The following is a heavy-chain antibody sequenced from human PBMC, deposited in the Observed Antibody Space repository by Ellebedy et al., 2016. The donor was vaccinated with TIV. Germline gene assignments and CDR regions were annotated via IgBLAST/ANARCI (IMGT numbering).Heavy chain of an antibody. V-gene: IGHV3-11*01. CDR1: GFNFNDYY. CDR3: ARGGRYSGSSPDY. Sequence: GGSLRLXCAASGFNFNDYYMSWIRQAPGKGLEWLSYLNYGGGTISYADSVKGRFTISRDNAKNSLYLQMNTLRDDDTAVYYCARGGRYSGSSPDYWGQGTLVTVSS. D-gene: IGHD1-26*01. J-gene: IGHJ4*02. CDR2: LNYGGGTI.